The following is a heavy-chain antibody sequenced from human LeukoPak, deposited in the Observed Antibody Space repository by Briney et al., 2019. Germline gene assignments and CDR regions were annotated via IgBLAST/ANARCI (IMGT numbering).Heavy chain of an antibody. CDR1: GYTFTGYY. J-gene: IGHJ4*02. D-gene: IGHD3-9*01. V-gene: IGHV1-2*02. CDR3: ARGPPPPTYYDILSVNPDFDY. Sequence: ASVKVSCKASGYTFTGYYMHWVRQAPGQGLEWMGWINPNSGGTNYAQKFQGRVTMTRDTSISTAYMELSGLRSDDTAVYYCARGPPPPTYYDILSVNPDFDYWGQGTLVTVSS. CDR2: INPNSGGT.